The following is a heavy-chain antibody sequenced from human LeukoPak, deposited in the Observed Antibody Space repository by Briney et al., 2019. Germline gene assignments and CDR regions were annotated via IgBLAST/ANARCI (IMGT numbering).Heavy chain of an antibody. CDR2: IFPGNSDT. J-gene: IGHJ4*02. CDR3: VRHNNYALDY. D-gene: IGHD5-18*01. CDR1: GXSFPSYW. Sequence: GESLTISCEGSGXSFPSYWIGWARQMAGKGLEWMAIIFPGNSDTRYSPSFQGQVTISADKSISTAYLHWRGLKASDTAMYYCVRHNNYALDYWGQGTLVTVSS. V-gene: IGHV5-51*01.